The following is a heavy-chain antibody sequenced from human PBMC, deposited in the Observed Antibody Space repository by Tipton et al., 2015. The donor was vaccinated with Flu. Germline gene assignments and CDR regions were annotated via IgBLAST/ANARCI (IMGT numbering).Heavy chain of an antibody. V-gene: IGHV1-18*01. CDR1: GYTFTSYG. CDR3: ARDSLMGAMPQDNWFDP. Sequence: QVQLVQSGAEVKKPGASVKVSCKASGYTFTSYGISWVRQAPGQGLEWMGWISAYNGNTNYAQKLQGRVTMTTDTSTSTAYMELRTLRSDDTAVYYCARDSLMGAMPQDNWFDPWGQGTLVTVSS. J-gene: IGHJ5*02. CDR2: ISAYNGNT. D-gene: IGHD1-26*01.